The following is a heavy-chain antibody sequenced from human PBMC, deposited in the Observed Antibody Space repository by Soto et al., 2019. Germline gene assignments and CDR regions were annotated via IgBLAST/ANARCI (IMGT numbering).Heavy chain of an antibody. Sequence: QVQLVESGGGVVQPGRSLRLSCAASGFTFSHYGMHWVRQAPGKGLEWVAAILYDGSNTYYADSVKGRFTISRDNSKNPLYLEMNSLRPEDTAVYHCAKSRDGYSFYYFYGMDVWGQGTTVTVSS. V-gene: IGHV3-30*18. CDR1: GFTFSHYG. CDR2: ILYDGSNT. D-gene: IGHD4-4*01. J-gene: IGHJ6*02. CDR3: AKSRDGYSFYYFYGMDV.